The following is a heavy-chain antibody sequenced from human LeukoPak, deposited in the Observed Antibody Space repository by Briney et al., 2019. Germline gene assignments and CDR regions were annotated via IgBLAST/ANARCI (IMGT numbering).Heavy chain of an antibody. V-gene: IGHV4-59*12. D-gene: IGHD1-7*01. CDR1: GGSISSYY. Sequence: SETLPLTCTVSGGSISSYYWSWIRQPPGKGLEWIGYIYYSGSTNYNPSLKSRVTISVDTSKNQFSLKLSSVTAADTAVYYCARLRNWNYRSFDYWGQGTLVTVSS. J-gene: IGHJ4*02. CDR3: ARLRNWNYRSFDY. CDR2: IYYSGST.